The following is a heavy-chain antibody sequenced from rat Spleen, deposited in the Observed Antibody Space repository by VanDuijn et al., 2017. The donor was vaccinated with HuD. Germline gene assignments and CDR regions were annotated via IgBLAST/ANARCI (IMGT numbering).Heavy chain of an antibody. CDR3: AKTGFYFDY. J-gene: IGHJ2*01. Sequence: EVQLVESGGGLVQPGRSMKLSCAASGFTFSDYYMAWVRQAPTKGLDWVATITSGGSKTYYPDSVKGRFTISRDNAKSTLYLQMDSLRSEDTATYYCAKTGFYFDYWGQGVMVTVSS. D-gene: IGHD1-6*01. CDR2: ITSGGSKT. CDR1: GFTFSDYY. V-gene: IGHV5-25*01.